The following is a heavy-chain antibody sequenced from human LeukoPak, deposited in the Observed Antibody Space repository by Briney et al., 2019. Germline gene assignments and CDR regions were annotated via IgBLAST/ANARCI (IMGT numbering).Heavy chain of an antibody. J-gene: IGHJ4*02. CDR2: ISWDSGAI. D-gene: IGHD4-23*01. CDR3: AKDYGGNHWFDY. CDR1: GFTFDGYA. Sequence: GGSLRLSCAVSGFTFDGYAMQWVRQAPGKGLEWVSGISWDSGAIGYADSVKGRFTISRDNAKNSLYLQMDSLRAEDTALYYCAKDYGGNHWFDYWGQGTLVTVSS. V-gene: IGHV3-9*01.